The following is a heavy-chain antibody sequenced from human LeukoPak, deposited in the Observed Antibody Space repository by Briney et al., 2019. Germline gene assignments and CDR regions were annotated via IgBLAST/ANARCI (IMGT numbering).Heavy chain of an antibody. CDR1: GDSISSYY. D-gene: IGHD5-24*01. Sequence: SETLSLTCSVSGDSISSYYWSWIRQPAGKGLEWIGRIYTTGSTSYNPSLKSRVTMSVDTSKNQFSLKLNSVTAADTAVYYCARDPGRGANWFDPWCQGTLVTVSS. CDR2: IYTTGST. V-gene: IGHV4-4*07. J-gene: IGHJ5*02. CDR3: ARDPGRGANWFDP.